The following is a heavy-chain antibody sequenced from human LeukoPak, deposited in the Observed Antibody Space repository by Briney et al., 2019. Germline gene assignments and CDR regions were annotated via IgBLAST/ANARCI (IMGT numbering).Heavy chain of an antibody. CDR1: GGSISSSSYY. CDR3: ARKAVVTYAFDI. J-gene: IGHJ3*02. Sequence: SETLSLTCTVSGGSISSSSYYWGWIRQPPGKGLEWIGSIYYSGSTYYNPSLKSRVTISVDTSKNQFSLKLSSVTAADTAVYYCARKAVVTYAFDIWGQGTMVTVSS. CDR2: IYYSGST. V-gene: IGHV4-39*07. D-gene: IGHD4-23*01.